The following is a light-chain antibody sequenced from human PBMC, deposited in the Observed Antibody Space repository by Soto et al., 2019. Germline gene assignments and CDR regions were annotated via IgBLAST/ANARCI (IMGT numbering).Light chain of an antibody. CDR2: KAS. CDR3: QQYNSYPLT. CDR1: QSISTW. J-gene: IGKJ3*01. V-gene: IGKV1-5*03. Sequence: DIQRTQSPSTLSASVGDRVTITCRASQSISTWLAWFQQKPGRAPNLLIYKASNLESGVPSRFSGSGSGTEFTLTISSLQPDDFATYYCQQYNSYPLTFGPGTKVDIK.